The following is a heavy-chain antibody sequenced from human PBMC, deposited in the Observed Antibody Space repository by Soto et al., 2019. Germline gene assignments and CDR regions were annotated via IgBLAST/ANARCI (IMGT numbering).Heavy chain of an antibody. Sequence: SQTLSLTCAISGDSVSSNSAAWNWIRQSPSRGLEWLGRTYYRSKWYNDYAVSVKSRITINPDTSKNQFSLQLNSVTPEDTAVYYCARGGYDILTGYYPPDAFDIWGQGTMVTVSS. V-gene: IGHV6-1*01. CDR3: ARGGYDILTGYYPPDAFDI. D-gene: IGHD3-9*01. CDR2: TYYRSKWYN. CDR1: GDSVSSNSAA. J-gene: IGHJ3*02.